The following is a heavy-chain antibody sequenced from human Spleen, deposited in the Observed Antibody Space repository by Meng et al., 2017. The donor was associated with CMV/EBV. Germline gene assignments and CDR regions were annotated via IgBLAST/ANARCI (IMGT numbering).Heavy chain of an antibody. CDR1: GFTFSVYG. CDR3: AKDVDIVGPTGVYYYGMDV. CDR2: IWYDGINK. V-gene: IGHV3-33*06. D-gene: IGHD1-26*01. J-gene: IGHJ6*02. Sequence: GESLKISCAASGFTFSVYGMHWVRQAPGKGLEWVAVIWYDGINKYYADSVKGRFTISRDNSKNTLYLQMDSLRAEDTAVYYCAKDVDIVGPTGVYYYGMDVWGRGTTVTVSS.